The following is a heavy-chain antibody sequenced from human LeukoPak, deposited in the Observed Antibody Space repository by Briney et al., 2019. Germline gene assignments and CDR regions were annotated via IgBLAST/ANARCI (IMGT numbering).Heavy chain of an antibody. Sequence: SETLSLTCTVSGGSISSSSYYWGWIRQPPGKGLEWIGSIYYSGSTYYNPSLKSRVTISVDTSKNQFSLKLSSVTAADTAVYYCARRDCSGGSCPSYGMDVWGQGTTVTVSS. CDR1: GGSISSSSYY. CDR3: ARRDCSGGSCPSYGMDV. J-gene: IGHJ6*02. D-gene: IGHD2-15*01. V-gene: IGHV4-39*01. CDR2: IYYSGST.